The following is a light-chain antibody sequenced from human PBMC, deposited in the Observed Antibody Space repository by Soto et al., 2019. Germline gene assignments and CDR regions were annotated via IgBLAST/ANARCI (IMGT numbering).Light chain of an antibody. Sequence: DIQMTQSPSTLSASVGDRVTITCRASQSISSWLAWYQQKPGKAPKLLIYDASSLESGVLSRFSGSGSGTEFTLTISRLQPDDFATYYCQQYNSSPITFGQGTRLEIK. CDR3: QQYNSSPIT. J-gene: IGKJ5*01. CDR1: QSISSW. CDR2: DAS. V-gene: IGKV1-5*01.